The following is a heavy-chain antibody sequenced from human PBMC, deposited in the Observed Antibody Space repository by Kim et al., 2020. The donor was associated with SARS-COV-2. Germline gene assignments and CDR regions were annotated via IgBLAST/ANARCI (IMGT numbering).Heavy chain of an antibody. J-gene: IGHJ4*02. CDR3: LLRDYSLEGEADY. D-gene: IGHD3-10*01. CDR1: GYTFTAYY. CDR2: INPKTGDT. Sequence: ASVKVSCKAFGYTFTAYYMHWVRQAPGQGPEWMGRINPKTGDTHYAQKFQGRVTMSRDTSISTAYMEVSRLRSDDTAVYYCLLRDYSLEGEADYWGQGTLVTVAA. V-gene: IGHV1-2*06.